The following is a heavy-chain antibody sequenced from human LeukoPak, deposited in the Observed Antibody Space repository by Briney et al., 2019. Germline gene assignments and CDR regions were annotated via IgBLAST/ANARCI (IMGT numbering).Heavy chain of an antibody. CDR2: IASSGSPI. Sequence: QSGGSLRLSCAASGFSFSSYEMSWVRQAPGKGLEWVSNIASSGSPIQYADSVKGRFTISRDNAKNSLYLQMNSLRAEDTAVYYCVPGTPVSNWGQGTLVTVSS. J-gene: IGHJ4*02. CDR1: GFSFSSYE. V-gene: IGHV3-48*03. D-gene: IGHD3-10*01. CDR3: VPGTPVSN.